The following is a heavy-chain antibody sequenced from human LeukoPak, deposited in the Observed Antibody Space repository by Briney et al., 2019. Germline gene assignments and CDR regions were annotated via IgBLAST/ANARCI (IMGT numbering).Heavy chain of an antibody. Sequence: GRSLRLSCAASGFTFSSYGMHWVRQAPGKGLEWVAVISYDGSNKYYADSVKGRFTISRDNSKNTLYLQMNSLRAEDTAVYYCAKVAPPYYDFWSGYYFDYWGQGTPVTVSS. D-gene: IGHD3-3*01. CDR2: ISYDGSNK. J-gene: IGHJ4*02. V-gene: IGHV3-30*18. CDR1: GFTFSSYG. CDR3: AKVAPPYYDFWSGYYFDY.